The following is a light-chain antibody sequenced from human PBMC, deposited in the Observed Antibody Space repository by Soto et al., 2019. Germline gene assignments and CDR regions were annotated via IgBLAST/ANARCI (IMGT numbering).Light chain of an antibody. CDR2: DAS. V-gene: IGKV1-5*01. J-gene: IGKJ1*01. CDR1: QSVSGW. CDR3: QQYETFSGT. Sequence: IHMTHSPSTLSASVLYTVTVTFLASQSVSGWLAWYQQKPGEAPKLLIYDASALPRGVPSRFSGSGSGTKFTLTIARLQPDDFATYYCQQYETFSGTFGPGTKVDIK.